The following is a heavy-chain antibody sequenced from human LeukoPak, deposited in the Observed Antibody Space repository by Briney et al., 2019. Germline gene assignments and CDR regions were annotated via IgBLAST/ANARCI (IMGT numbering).Heavy chain of an antibody. Sequence: GRSLRLPCAASGFTFSSYGMHWVRQAPGKGLEWVAVVWYDGTNKYYADSVKGRFTISRDNSKNTLYLQMNSLRTEDTAVYYCAKDYYGSGVFDYWGQGTLVTVSS. CDR3: AKDYYGSGVFDY. V-gene: IGHV3-33*06. D-gene: IGHD3-10*01. CDR1: GFTFSSYG. CDR2: VWYDGTNK. J-gene: IGHJ4*02.